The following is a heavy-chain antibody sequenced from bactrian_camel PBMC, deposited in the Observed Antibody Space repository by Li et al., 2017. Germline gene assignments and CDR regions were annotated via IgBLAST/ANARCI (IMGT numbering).Heavy chain of an antibody. D-gene: IGHD1*01. V-gene: IGHV3S40*01. CDR2: ISNGGGT. CDR3: ATGTDATVWSFTSY. J-gene: IGHJ4*01. Sequence: VQLVESGGGLVQPGGSLRLSCVASGFTFSSYGMGWVRQAPGKGLEWVSSISNGGGTSYADSVKGRFTVSRDNAKNTVYLQMNSLKPEDTALYYCATGTDATVWSFTSYWGQGTQVTVS. CDR1: GFTFSSYG.